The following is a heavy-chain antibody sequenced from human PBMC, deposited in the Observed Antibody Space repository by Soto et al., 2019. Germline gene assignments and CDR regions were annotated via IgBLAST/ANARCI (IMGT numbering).Heavy chain of an antibody. V-gene: IGHV3-11*01. Sequence: QVQLVESGGGLVKPGGSLRLSCAASGFTFSDYYMSWIRQAPGKELEWVSYITSGSNIYYADSVKGRFTISRDNAKNSLYLQMNSLRAEDTAVYYCASPRPPCCSGGSCYYYYGMDVWGQGTTVTVSS. D-gene: IGHD2-15*01. CDR1: GFTFSDYY. J-gene: IGHJ6*02. CDR3: ASPRPPCCSGGSCYYYYGMDV. CDR2: ITSGSNI.